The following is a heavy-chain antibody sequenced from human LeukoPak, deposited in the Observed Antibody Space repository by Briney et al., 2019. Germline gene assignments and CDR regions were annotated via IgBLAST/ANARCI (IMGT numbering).Heavy chain of an antibody. V-gene: IGHV3-48*01. Sequence: GGSLRLSCAASGFTFSSYSMNWVRQAPGKGLEWVSYISSSRSSTIYYADSVKGRFTISRDNAKNSLYLQMNSLRAEDTAVYYCARVDYTNWYSFDYWGQGTLVTVSS. D-gene: IGHD1-1*01. J-gene: IGHJ4*02. CDR1: GFTFSSYS. CDR2: ISSSRSSTI. CDR3: ARVDYTNWYSFDY.